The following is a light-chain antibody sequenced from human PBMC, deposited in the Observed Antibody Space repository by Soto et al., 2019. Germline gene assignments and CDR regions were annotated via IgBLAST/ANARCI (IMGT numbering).Light chain of an antibody. V-gene: IGLV2-8*01. Sequence: QSALTQPPAQSGSPGQSVTISCTGTRRDVGGYNYVSWYQQHPGKAPKLMIYEVSKRPSGVPDRFSGSKSGNTASLTVSGLQAEDEADYYCTSYAGSNNFVVFGGGTQLA. CDR3: TSYAGSNNFVV. J-gene: IGLJ2*01. CDR2: EVS. CDR1: RRDVGGYNY.